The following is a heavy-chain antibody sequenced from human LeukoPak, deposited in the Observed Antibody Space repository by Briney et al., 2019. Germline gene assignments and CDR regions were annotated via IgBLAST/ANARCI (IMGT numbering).Heavy chain of an antibody. CDR1: GYTFTGYY. CDR2: INPNSGGT. D-gene: IGHD6-13*01. J-gene: IGHJ6*03. V-gene: IGHV1-2*02. Sequence: ASVKVSCKASGYTFTGYYMHWVRQAPGQGLEWMGWINPNSGGTNYAQKFQGRVTMTRDTSISTAYMELSRLRSGDTAVYYCARMGISGPGYQYYYYMDVWAKGTTVTVSS. CDR3: ARMGISGPGYQYYYYMDV.